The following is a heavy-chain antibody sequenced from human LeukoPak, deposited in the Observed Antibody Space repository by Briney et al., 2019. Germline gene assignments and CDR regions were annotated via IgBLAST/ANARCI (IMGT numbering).Heavy chain of an antibody. CDR1: GFTFDDYG. Sequence: GGSLRLSCAASGFTFDDYGMSWVRQAPGKGLEWVSAISGSGGSTYYADSVKGRFTISRDNSKNTLYLQMNSLRAEDTAVYYCAKDPPLGVLGYSGSYRDYWGQGTLVTVSS. CDR2: ISGSGGST. J-gene: IGHJ4*02. CDR3: AKDPPLGVLGYSGSYRDY. V-gene: IGHV3-23*01. D-gene: IGHD1-26*01.